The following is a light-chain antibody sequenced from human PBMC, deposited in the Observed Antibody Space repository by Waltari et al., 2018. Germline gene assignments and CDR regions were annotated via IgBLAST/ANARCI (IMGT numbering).Light chain of an antibody. CDR1: QKIDRY. CDR2: ASS. V-gene: IGKV1-39*01. J-gene: IGKJ1*01. CDR3: QQSYSNPVT. Sequence: DIQMTQSPSSLSASVGDSVTITCRGSQKIDRYLNWYQQQSGKAPKLLIYASSSLQSGVPSRFGGSGSGTDFTLTISSLHPEDFATYYCQQSYSNPVTFGQGTKVDIK.